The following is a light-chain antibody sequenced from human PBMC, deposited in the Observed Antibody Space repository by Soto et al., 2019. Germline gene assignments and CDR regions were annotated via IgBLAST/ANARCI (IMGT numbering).Light chain of an antibody. CDR3: TSYTSSSTDV. CDR2: EVS. CDR1: SSDVGGYKY. V-gene: IGLV2-14*01. J-gene: IGLJ1*01. Sequence: QSALTQAASVSGSPGQSITITCTGTSSDVGGYKYVSWYQQHPGKAPKVMIYEVSNRPSGVSNRFSGSKSGNTASLTISGLQAEDEADYYCTSYTSSSTDVFGNGTKATV.